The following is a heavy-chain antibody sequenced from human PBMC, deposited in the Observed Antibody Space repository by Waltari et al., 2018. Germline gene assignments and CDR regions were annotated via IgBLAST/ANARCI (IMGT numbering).Heavy chain of an antibody. Sequence: QVQLQQWGAGLLKPSETLSLTCAVYGGSFSGYYWSWIRQPPGKGLEWIGEINHRGSTNCDPSLRSRVTISVDTSKNQFSLKLSSVTAADTAVYYCAISPGDFWSGYSVIPYGMDVWGQGTTVTVSS. CDR1: GGSFSGYY. CDR3: AISPGDFWSGYSVIPYGMDV. V-gene: IGHV4-34*01. J-gene: IGHJ6*02. CDR2: INHRGST. D-gene: IGHD3-3*01.